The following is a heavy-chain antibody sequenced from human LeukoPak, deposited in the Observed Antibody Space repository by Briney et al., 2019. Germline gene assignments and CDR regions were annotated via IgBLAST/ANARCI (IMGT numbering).Heavy chain of an antibody. CDR3: ARDADSSGYPSNWFDP. V-gene: IGHV4-39*07. Sequence: SETLSLTCTVSGGSISSSSYYWGWLRQPPGRGGEWVGSIYYSGSTYYNPSLKSRVTISVATSKNQFSLKLSSVTAADTAVYYCARDADSSGYPSNWFDPWGQGTLVTVSS. CDR2: IYYSGST. CDR1: GGSISSSSYY. D-gene: IGHD3-22*01. J-gene: IGHJ5*02.